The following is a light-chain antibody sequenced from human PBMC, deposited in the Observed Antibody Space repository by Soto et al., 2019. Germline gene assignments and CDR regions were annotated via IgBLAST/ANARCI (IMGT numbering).Light chain of an antibody. CDR2: YAS. V-gene: IGKV3-15*01. J-gene: IGKJ4*01. Sequence: IVMTPSPATLSVYLGDRVTISCRASQSVTNTLAWYQHKPGQAPRLLISYASRGATGIPSRFSGSGSGTDFTLTINSLQSEDFAVYYCQQYYTWPVTFGGGTKVDI. CDR1: QSVTNT. CDR3: QQYYTWPVT.